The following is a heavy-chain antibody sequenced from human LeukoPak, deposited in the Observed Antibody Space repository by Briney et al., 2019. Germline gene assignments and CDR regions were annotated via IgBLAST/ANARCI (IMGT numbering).Heavy chain of an antibody. V-gene: IGHV1-24*01. D-gene: IGHD1-26*01. CDR1: GYTLTDLS. J-gene: IGHJ4*02. Sequence: ASVKVSCKVSGYTLTDLSMHWVRQAPGKGLEWMGGFDPEDGETIYAQKFQGRVTMTEDTSTDTAYMELSSLRSEDTAVYYCASRFVAKSGSYYTNDYWRQGTLVTVSS. CDR3: ASRFVAKSGSYYTNDY. CDR2: FDPEDGET.